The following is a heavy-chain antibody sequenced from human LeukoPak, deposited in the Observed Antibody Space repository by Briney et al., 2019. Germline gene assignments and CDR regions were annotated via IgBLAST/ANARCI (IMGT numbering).Heavy chain of an antibody. D-gene: IGHD3-22*01. CDR1: GGSISSYY. J-gene: IGHJ4*02. CDR3: ASSYDSSGYYDY. Sequence: SETLSLTCTVSGGSISSYYWSWIRQPPGKGLEWIGYIYYSGSTNYNPSLKSRVTISVDTSKNQSSLKLSSVTAADTAVYYCASSYDSSGYYDYWGQGTLVTVSS. V-gene: IGHV4-59*08. CDR2: IYYSGST.